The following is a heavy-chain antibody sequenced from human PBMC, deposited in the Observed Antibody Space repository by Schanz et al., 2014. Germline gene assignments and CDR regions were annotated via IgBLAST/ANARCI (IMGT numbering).Heavy chain of an antibody. V-gene: IGHV1-2*02. CDR3: ARVYRWQHILGHFDS. D-gene: IGHD6-13*01. CDR2: INPDSGDT. CDR1: RSPFFGYY. Sequence: QVQLVQSGPEVKTPFSSFLFSFPSSRSPFFGYYIHWLRQAPGQGLEWMGWINPDSGDTNYVQNFQGRVTMTRDTSITTAYMDLSRLTSDDTAVYYCARVYRWQHILGHFDSWGQGSLVTVSS. J-gene: IGHJ4*02.